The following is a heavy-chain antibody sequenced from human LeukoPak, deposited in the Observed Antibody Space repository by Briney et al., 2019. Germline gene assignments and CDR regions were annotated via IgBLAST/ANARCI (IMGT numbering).Heavy chain of an antibody. CDR2: VSDDGDKK. V-gene: IGHV3-30*03. CDR1: GITFSGYG. D-gene: IGHD3-10*01. J-gene: IGHJ4*02. CDR3: ASILRSSSGYYFDY. Sequence: GGSLRLSCAVPGITFSGYGMHWVRHAPGKGLEWVAVVSDDGDKKHYADSVKGRFIISRDNSKNTLYLQMNSLRAEDTAVYYCASILRSSSGYYFDYWGQGTLVTVSS.